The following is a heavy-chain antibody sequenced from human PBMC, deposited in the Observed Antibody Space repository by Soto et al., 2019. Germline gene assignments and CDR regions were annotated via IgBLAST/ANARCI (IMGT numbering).Heavy chain of an antibody. CDR3: ARDGGRYCGLDV. V-gene: IGHV4-59*01. CDR1: SDPLNRYY. J-gene: IGHJ6*02. Sequence: PETLSLACTGSSDPLNRYYWSWIRQPPGKGLEWIVHLYYRGSTKYNPSLKSRVTISIDTSKNHFSLKLSSVTAADTAVYYRARDGGRYCGLDVWGQGTTVNVSS. CDR2: LYYRGST. D-gene: IGHD3-3*01.